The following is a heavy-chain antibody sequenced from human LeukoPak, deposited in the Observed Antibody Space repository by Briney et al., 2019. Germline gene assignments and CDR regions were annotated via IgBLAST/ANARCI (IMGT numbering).Heavy chain of an antibody. CDR2: MNPHSGGT. Sequence: ASVKVSCKASGYSFTTFYIYWVRQAPGQGLEWMGWMNPHSGGTNYAQKFRARVSMTTDTSINTAYLELTGLTSDDTALYYCARAQRTVSGLDVWGQGTTVTVSS. CDR1: GYSFTTFY. CDR3: ARAQRTVSGLDV. D-gene: IGHD2-2*01. J-gene: IGHJ6*02. V-gene: IGHV1-2*02.